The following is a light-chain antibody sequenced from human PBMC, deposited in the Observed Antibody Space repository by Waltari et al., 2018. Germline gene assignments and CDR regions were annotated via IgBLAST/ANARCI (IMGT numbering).Light chain of an antibody. J-gene: IGKJ2*01. Sequence: VLTQSPGTLSLSPGERATLSCRASQTLTKRYLAWYQQKPGQAPRLLIYGASSRAAGIPDRFSGSVSGTDFTLTISRLEPEDSAVYYCQQYGSSVLYTFGQGTKVEIK. CDR1: QTLTKRY. V-gene: IGKV3-20*01. CDR2: GAS. CDR3: QQYGSSVLYT.